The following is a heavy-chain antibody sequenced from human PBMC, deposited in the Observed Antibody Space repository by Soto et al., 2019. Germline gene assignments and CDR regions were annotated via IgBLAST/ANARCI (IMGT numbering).Heavy chain of an antibody. D-gene: IGHD2-2*02. CDR3: AREANIVVVTADIDYYYGMDV. Sequence: XESLSLTCAGSGYFVSSGYYCSWVRQPPGNGLEWIGSIYHSGSTYYNPSLKSRVTISVDTSKNQFSLKLSSVTAADTAVYYCAREANIVVVTADIDYYYGMDVWGQGTTVTVSS. J-gene: IGHJ6*02. V-gene: IGHV4-38-2*02. CDR1: GYFVSSGYY. CDR2: IYHSGST.